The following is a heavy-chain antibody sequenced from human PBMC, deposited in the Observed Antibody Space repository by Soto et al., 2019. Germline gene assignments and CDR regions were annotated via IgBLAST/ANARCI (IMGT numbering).Heavy chain of an antibody. CDR1: GFTFSTYA. V-gene: IGHV3-30*04. CDR2: ISYDGSST. D-gene: IGHD2-21*02. Sequence: GGSLRLSCAASGFTFSTYAIHWVRQAPGKGLEWVAVISYDGSSTSYADSVKGRFTISRDNAKNTLYLQMNSLRAEDTAVYYCARVTAYCGGDCAPPGYFDYWGQGTLVTVSS. CDR3: ARVTAYCGGDCAPPGYFDY. J-gene: IGHJ4*02.